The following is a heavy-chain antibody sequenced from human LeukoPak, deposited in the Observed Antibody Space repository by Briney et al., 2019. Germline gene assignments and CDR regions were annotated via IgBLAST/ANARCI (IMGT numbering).Heavy chain of an antibody. J-gene: IGHJ3*02. CDR1: VFTHSIYF. V-gene: IGHV3-53*04. CDR3: GRGGSSGNDYSSFDI. CDR2: IHSGGST. D-gene: IGHD5-12*01. Sequence: PGGSLRLSCAACVFTHSIYFMSWARQAPGKGLEWVSVIHSGGSTLYADSVKGRFTISRHNSKNTLYLQVNSLRAEDTAVYFCGRGGSSGNDYSSFDIWGQGTMVTVSS.